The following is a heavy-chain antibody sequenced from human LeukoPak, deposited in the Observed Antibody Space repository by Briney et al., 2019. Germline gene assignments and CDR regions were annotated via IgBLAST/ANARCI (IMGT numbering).Heavy chain of an antibody. J-gene: IGHJ6*02. D-gene: IGHD6-13*01. CDR3: AREKAEYSSSWYWPRRYYGMDV. CDR2: IYHSGST. V-gene: IGHV4-4*02. Sequence: SETLSLTCAVSGGSISSSNWWSWVRQPPGKGLEWIGEIYHSGSTNYNPSLKSRVTISVDKSKNQFSLKLSSVTAADTAVYYCAREKAEYSSSWYWPRRYYGMDVWGQGTTVTVSS. CDR1: GGSISSSNW.